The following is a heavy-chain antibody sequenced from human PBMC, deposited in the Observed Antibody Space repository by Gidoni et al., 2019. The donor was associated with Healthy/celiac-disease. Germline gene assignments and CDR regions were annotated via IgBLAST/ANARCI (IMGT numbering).Heavy chain of an antibody. D-gene: IGHD2-21*02. CDR3: ARDPAGVTAMDDAFDI. CDR2: IYTRGST. J-gene: IGHJ3*02. CDR1: GGSISSGSYY. Sequence: QVQLQESGPGLVKPSQTLSLNCTVSGGSISSGSYYWSWIRQPAGKGLEWIGRIYTRGSTNYNPSLKSRVTMSVDTSKNQFSLKLSSVTAADTAVYYCARDPAGVTAMDDAFDIWGQGTMVTVSS. V-gene: IGHV4-61*02.